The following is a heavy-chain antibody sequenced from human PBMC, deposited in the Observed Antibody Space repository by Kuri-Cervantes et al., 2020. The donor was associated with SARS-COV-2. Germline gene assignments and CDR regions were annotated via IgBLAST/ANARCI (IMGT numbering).Heavy chain of an antibody. D-gene: IGHD3-3*01. V-gene: IGHV4-4*07. CDR3: ASSCPESFGVAPAALYYFDY. Sequence: GPLRLSCTVSGGSISSYSWLWIRQPAGKGLEWIGRIYTSGSTNYNPSVKIRVTMSVDTSKNQFSLKLSSVTAADTAVYYCASSCPESFGVAPAALYYFDYWGQGTLVTVSS. CDR1: GGSISSYS. CDR2: IYTSGST. J-gene: IGHJ4*02.